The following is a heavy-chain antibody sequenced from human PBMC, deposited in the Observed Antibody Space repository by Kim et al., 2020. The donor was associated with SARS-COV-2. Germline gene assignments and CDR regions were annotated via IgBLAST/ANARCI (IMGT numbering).Heavy chain of an antibody. V-gene: IGHV4-39*01. D-gene: IGHD4-17*01. Sequence: PSLKSRVTISVDTSKNQFSLKLSSVTAADTAVYYCTRRPMTTAIYFDYWGQGTLVTVSS. CDR3: TRRPMTTAIYFDY. J-gene: IGHJ4*01.